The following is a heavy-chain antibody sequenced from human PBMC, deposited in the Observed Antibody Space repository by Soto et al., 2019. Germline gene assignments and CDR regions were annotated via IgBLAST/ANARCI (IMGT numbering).Heavy chain of an antibody. CDR1: GFTFRDYA. V-gene: IGHV3-23*01. CDR2: ITGSSSNL. D-gene: IGHD3-9*01. CDR3: AKGGAVYGLLTHDY. J-gene: IGHJ4*02. Sequence: EVQLLESGGGLEQPGGSLRLSCAASGFTFRDYAMSWVRQAPGKGLEWVTTITGSSSNLYYSDSVKGRFAISRDNSKNTLYLQKDSLTAEDTAVYYCAKGGAVYGLLTHDYWGQGTLVTVSS.